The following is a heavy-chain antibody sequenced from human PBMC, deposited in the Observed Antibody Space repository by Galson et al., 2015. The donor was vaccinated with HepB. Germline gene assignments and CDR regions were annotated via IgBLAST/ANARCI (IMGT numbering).Heavy chain of an antibody. V-gene: IGHV4-34*01. Sequence: ETLSLTCAVYGGSFSGYYWSWIRQPPGKGLEWIGEINHSGSTNYNPSLKSRVTISVDTSKNQFSLKLSSVTAADTAVYYCARKGWYSYGYSNLFGGDNWFDPWGQGTLVTVSS. CDR3: ARKGWYSYGYSNLFGGDNWFDP. CDR2: INHSGST. D-gene: IGHD5-18*01. J-gene: IGHJ5*02. CDR1: GGSFSGYY.